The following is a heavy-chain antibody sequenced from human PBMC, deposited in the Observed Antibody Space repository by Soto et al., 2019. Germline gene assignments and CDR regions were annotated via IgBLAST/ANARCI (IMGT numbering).Heavy chain of an antibody. CDR1: GFTFSSYT. CDR3: TKANRYCSGANCFTFDY. CDR2: ISSSSGCT. J-gene: IGHJ4*02. Sequence: GGSLRLSCAASGFTFSSYTMNWVRQAPGKGLEWVSSISSSSGCTYYADSVKGRFTISRDNSKNTLYLQMNSLRAEDTAVYYCTKANRYCSGANCFTFDYWGLGTLVTVSS. V-gene: IGHV3-21*04. D-gene: IGHD2-15*01.